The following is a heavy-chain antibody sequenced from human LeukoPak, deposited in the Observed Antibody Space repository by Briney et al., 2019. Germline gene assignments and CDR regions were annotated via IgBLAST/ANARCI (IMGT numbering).Heavy chain of an antibody. CDR3: ARDGSSSWPFDF. Sequence: PSETLSLTCTVSGGSMRNYFWNWVRQPAGEGLEWIGRISTGGSTDYNPSLESRLTMSVDTSKNQFSLRLSSGTAADTAVYYCARDGSSSWPFDFWGQGTLVTVSS. D-gene: IGHD6-13*01. CDR2: ISTGGST. J-gene: IGHJ4*02. CDR1: GGSMRNYF. V-gene: IGHV4-4*07.